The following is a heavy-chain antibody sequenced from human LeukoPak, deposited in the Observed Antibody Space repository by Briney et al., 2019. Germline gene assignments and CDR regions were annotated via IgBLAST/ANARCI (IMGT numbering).Heavy chain of an antibody. D-gene: IGHD3-22*01. CDR3: AKVAPTYYYDSIHGYFDY. CDR1: GFTFDDYA. J-gene: IGHJ4*02. CDR2: ISWNSGSI. Sequence: GRSLRLSCAASGFTFDDYAMHWVRQAPGKGLEWVSGISWNSGSIGYADSVKGRLTISRGNAKNSLYLQMNSLRAEDTALYYCAKVAPTYYYDSIHGYFDYWGQGTLVTVSS. V-gene: IGHV3-9*01.